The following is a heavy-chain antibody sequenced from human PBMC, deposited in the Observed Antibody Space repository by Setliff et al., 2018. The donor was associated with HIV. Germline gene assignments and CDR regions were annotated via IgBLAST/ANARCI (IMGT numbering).Heavy chain of an antibody. D-gene: IGHD2-21*01. CDR2: VTPILHTT. J-gene: IGHJ4*02. Sequence: SVKVSCKSSGDTFSTYVFTWVRQAPGQGLEWMGGVTPILHTTNYAQKFQGRVTITADISTRTVYMELSSLTSEDTSIYYCARDHQTMLWLDYWGQGTLVTVSS. V-gene: IGHV1-69*10. CDR1: GDTFSTYV. CDR3: ARDHQTMLWLDY.